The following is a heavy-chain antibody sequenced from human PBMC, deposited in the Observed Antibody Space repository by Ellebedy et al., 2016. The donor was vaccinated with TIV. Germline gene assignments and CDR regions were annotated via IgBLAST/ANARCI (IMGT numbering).Heavy chain of an antibody. D-gene: IGHD5-18*01. V-gene: IGHV1-8*01. CDR2: VNPNSGYT. J-gene: IGHJ6*03. CDR3: GTPVVGDFSYYYMDV. Sequence: ASVKVSXXASGYTFTSYYIHWVRQAPGQGLEWMGWVNPNSGYTGYAQMFQGRVTMTRNTSINTAYIELRSLRSDDTAVYYCGTPVVGDFSYYYMDVWGKGTTVTVSS. CDR1: GYTFTSYY.